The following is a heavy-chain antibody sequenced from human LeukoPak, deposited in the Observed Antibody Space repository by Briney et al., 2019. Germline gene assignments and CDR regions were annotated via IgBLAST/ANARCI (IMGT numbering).Heavy chain of an antibody. CDR3: ARAKGCSGGSCYTFDY. D-gene: IGHD2-15*01. CDR2: INHSGST. J-gene: IGHJ4*02. CDR1: GGSFSGYY. Sequence: SETLSLTCAVYGGSFSGYYWSWIRQPPGKGLEWIGEINHSGSTNYNPSLKSRVTISVDTSKNQFSLKLSSVTAVDTAVYYCARAKGCSGGSCYTFDYWSQGTLVTVSS. V-gene: IGHV4-34*01.